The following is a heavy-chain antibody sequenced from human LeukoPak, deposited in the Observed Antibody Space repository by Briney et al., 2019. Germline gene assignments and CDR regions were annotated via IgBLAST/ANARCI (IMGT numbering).Heavy chain of an antibody. CDR3: ATRYSGSYWDY. Sequence: GGSLRLSCAASGFTFSSYSMNWVRQAPGKGLEWVSSISSSSGYIYYADSVKGRFTISRDNAKNSLYLQMNSLRAEDTAVYYCATRYSGSYWDYWGQGTLVTVSS. CDR1: GFTFSSYS. V-gene: IGHV3-21*01. D-gene: IGHD1-26*01. J-gene: IGHJ4*02. CDR2: ISSSSGYI.